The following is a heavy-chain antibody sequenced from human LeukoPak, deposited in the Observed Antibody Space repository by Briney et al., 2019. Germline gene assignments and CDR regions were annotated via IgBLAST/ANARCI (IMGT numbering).Heavy chain of an antibody. CDR1: GFTFSSYS. J-gene: IGHJ3*02. D-gene: IGHD3-10*01. Sequence: GGSLRLSCAASGFTFSSYSMNWVRQAPGKGLEWVSSISSSGSYIYYADSVEGRFTISRDNAKNSLYLQMNSLRAEDTAVYYCASGFTMSPDAFDIWGQGTMVTVSS. V-gene: IGHV3-21*01. CDR3: ASGFTMSPDAFDI. CDR2: ISSSGSYI.